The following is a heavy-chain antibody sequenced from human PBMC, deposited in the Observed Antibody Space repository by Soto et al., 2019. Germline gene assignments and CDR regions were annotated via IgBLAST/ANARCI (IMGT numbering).Heavy chain of an antibody. Sequence: SETLSLTCAVYGGSFSGYYWSWIRQPPGKGLEWIGYIYHSGSTNYNPSLKSRVTTSIDTSKNQFSLKLSSLTAADTAVYYCARVNRLAPVATYSYHSMDVWGQGTTVIVSS. CDR3: ARVNRLAPVATYSYHSMDV. V-gene: IGHV4-59*01. D-gene: IGHD5-12*01. J-gene: IGHJ6*02. CDR1: GGSFSGYY. CDR2: IYHSGST.